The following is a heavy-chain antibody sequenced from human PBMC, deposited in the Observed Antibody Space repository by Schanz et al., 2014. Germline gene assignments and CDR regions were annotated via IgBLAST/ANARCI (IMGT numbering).Heavy chain of an antibody. CDR1: GGSISSSSYY. Sequence: QLQLQESGPGLVKPSETLSLTCIVSGGSISSSSYYWGWIRQPPGKGLGWFGHIFYTGYTYNNPALGLRFTMSVDTSKIQFSLKLAFVPAADTAVYYCARCLRNYDIMTGYNLSFDYWGLGTLVTVSS. D-gene: IGHD3-9*01. J-gene: IGHJ4*02. V-gene: IGHV4-39*01. CDR2: IFYTGYT. CDR3: ARCLRNYDIMTGYNLSFDY.